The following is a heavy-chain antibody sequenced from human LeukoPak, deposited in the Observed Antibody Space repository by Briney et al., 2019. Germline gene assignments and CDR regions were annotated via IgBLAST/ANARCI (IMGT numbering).Heavy chain of an antibody. D-gene: IGHD5-24*01. Sequence: PGGSLRLSCAASGFTFSSYAMRWVRQASGMGLLWVSAISGSGGSTYYADSVYGRFTIFRDNSKITLYLQMNSLRAEDTAVYYCARDGVEMATITQSQRLKIYYYYYMDVWGKGTTVTVSS. CDR2: ISGSGGST. J-gene: IGHJ6*03. CDR1: GFTFSSYA. V-gene: IGHV3-23*01. CDR3: ARDGVEMATITQSQRLKIYYYYYMDV.